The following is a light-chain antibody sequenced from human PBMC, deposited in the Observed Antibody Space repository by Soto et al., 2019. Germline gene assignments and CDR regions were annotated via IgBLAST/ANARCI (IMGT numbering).Light chain of an antibody. CDR1: QGISSY. J-gene: IGKJ3*01. CDR2: AAS. Sequence: IQLTQSPSSLSASVGDRVTITCWASQGISSYLAWYQQKPGKAPKLLIYAASTLQSGVPSRFSGSGSGTDFTLTISSLQPEDFATYYCQQLNSYPPFTFGPGTKVDIK. V-gene: IGKV1-9*01. CDR3: QQLNSYPPFT.